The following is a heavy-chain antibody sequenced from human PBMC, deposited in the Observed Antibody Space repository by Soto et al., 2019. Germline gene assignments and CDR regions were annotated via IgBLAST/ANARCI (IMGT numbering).Heavy chain of an antibody. D-gene: IGHD6-13*01. J-gene: IGHJ5*02. CDR3: AKSQQQLVRYNWFDP. Sequence: EVQLLESGGGLVQPGGSLRLSCAASGFTFSSYAMSWVRQAPGKGLEWVSLISGSGGSTYYADSVKGRFTISRDNSKNTLYLQMNSLRAEDTAVYYCAKSQQQLVRYNWFDPCGQGTLVTVSS. CDR2: ISGSGGST. CDR1: GFTFSSYA. V-gene: IGHV3-23*01.